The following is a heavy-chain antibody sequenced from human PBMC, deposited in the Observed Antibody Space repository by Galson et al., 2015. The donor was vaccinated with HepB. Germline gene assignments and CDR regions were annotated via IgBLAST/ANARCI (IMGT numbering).Heavy chain of an antibody. CDR1: GFTVSSNY. Sequence: SLRLSCAASGFTVSSNYMSWVRQAPGKGLEWVSVIYSGGSTYYADSVKGRFTISRDNSKNTLYLQKNSLRAEDTAVYYCARALMNSGWYVCWGQGTLVTVSS. CDR2: IYSGGST. D-gene: IGHD3-16*01. V-gene: IGHV3-66*01. CDR3: ARALMNSGWYVC. J-gene: IGHJ5*01.